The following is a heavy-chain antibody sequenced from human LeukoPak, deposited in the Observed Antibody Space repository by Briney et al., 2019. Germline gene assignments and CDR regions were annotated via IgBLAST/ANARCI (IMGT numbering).Heavy chain of an antibody. Sequence: PRGSLRLSCAASGFTFSSYAMSWVRQAPGKGLEWVSAISGSGGSTYYADSVKGRFTISRDNSKNTLYLQMNSLRAEDTAVYYCAKDLGGDYYDSSGYSDYWGQGTLVTVSS. CDR2: ISGSGGST. J-gene: IGHJ4*02. CDR1: GFTFSSYA. CDR3: AKDLGGDYYDSSGYSDY. V-gene: IGHV3-23*01. D-gene: IGHD3-22*01.